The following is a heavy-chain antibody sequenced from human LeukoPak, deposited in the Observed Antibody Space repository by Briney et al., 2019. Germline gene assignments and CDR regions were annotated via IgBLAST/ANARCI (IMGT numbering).Heavy chain of an antibody. D-gene: IGHD3-22*01. CDR2: INPNSGGT. V-gene: IGHV1-2*06. CDR3: ARLYYYDSSGSINWFDP. CDR1: GYTFTGYY. Sequence: ASVKVSCKASGYTFTGYYMHWVRQAPGQGLEWMGRINPNSGGTNYAQKFQGRATMTRDTSISTAYMELSRLRSDDTAVYYCARLYYYDSSGSINWFDPWGQGTLVTVSS. J-gene: IGHJ5*02.